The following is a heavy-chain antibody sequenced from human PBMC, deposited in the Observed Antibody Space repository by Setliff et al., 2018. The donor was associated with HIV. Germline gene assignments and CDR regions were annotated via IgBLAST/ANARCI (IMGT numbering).Heavy chain of an antibody. V-gene: IGHV3-20*04. J-gene: IGHJ4*02. CDR2: INWSGSTT. D-gene: IGHD4-4*01. CDR1: GFTFDDYG. CDR3: VRDRMEYSVGYYFDS. Sequence: GESLKISCVVAGFTFDDYGMSWVRQTPGAGRDWLPHINWSGSTTGYADSVKGRFTISRDNAKNTVYLQIHSLRVEDTALYYCVRDRMEYSVGYYFDSWGQGTLGAVSS.